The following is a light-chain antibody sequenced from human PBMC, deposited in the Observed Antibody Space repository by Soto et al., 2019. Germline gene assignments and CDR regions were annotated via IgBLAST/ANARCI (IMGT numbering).Light chain of an antibody. CDR2: DAS. CDR3: QRRSSWPPIT. V-gene: IGKV3-11*01. J-gene: IGKJ5*01. Sequence: EIVLTQSPATLSLSPGERATLSCRASRSVGSYLAWYQQKPGQARRLLIYDASNRAAGIPARFSGSGSGTDFTLTISSLEPEDFAVYYCQRRSSWPPITFRQGPRLEI. CDR1: RSVGSY.